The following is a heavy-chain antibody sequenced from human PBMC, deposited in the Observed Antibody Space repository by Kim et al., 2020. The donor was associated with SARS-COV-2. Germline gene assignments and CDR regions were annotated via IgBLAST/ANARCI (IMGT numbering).Heavy chain of an antibody. V-gene: IGHV3-48*04. CDR3: ARDWDYDFWSGYYRWGYYYYGMDV. D-gene: IGHD3-3*01. CDR2: ISSSSSTI. J-gene: IGHJ6*02. CDR1: GFTFSSYS. Sequence: GGSLRLSCAASGFTFSSYSMNWVRQAPGKGLEWVSYISSSSSTIYYADSVKGRFTISRDNAKNSLYLQMNSLRAEDTAVYYCARDWDYDFWSGYYRWGYYYYGMDVWGQGTTVTVSS.